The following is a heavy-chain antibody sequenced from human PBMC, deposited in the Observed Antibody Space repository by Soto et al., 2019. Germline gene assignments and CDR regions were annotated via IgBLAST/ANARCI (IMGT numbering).Heavy chain of an antibody. Sequence: GGSLRLSCAASGFTVSSNYMSWVRQAPGKGLEWVSVIYSGGSTYYADSVKGRFTISRDNSKNTLYLQMNSLRAEDTAVYYCARDRSDYDYDYGFDVWGQGTMVTVSS. V-gene: IGHV3-66*01. D-gene: IGHD3-16*01. CDR1: GFTVSSNY. J-gene: IGHJ6*02. CDR3: ARDRSDYDYDYGFDV. CDR2: IYSGGST.